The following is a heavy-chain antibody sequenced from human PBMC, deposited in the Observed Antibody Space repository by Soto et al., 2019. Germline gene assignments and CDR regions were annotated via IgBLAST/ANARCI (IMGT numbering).Heavy chain of an antibody. Sequence: ASVKVSCKASGYTFTSYAMHWVRQAPGQRLEWMGWINAGNGNTKYSQKFQGRVTITRDTSASTAYMELSSLRSEDTAVYYCARVPRYCSSTSCYLGWFDPWGQGTLVTVSS. J-gene: IGHJ5*02. V-gene: IGHV1-3*01. D-gene: IGHD2-2*01. CDR3: ARVPRYCSSTSCYLGWFDP. CDR1: GYTFTSYA. CDR2: INAGNGNT.